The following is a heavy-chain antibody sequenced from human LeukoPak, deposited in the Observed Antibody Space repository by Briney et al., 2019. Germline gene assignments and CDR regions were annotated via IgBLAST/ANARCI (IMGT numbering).Heavy chain of an antibody. CDR3: ARGGYDFAYYYYGMDV. Sequence: GASVKVSCRASGYTFTGYYMHWVRQAPGQGLEWMGWINPNSGGTNYAQKFQGRVTMTRDTSISTAYMELSRLRSDDTAVYYCARGGYDFAYYYYGMDVWGQGTTVTVSS. V-gene: IGHV1-2*02. D-gene: IGHD3-3*01. CDR1: GYTFTGYY. J-gene: IGHJ6*02. CDR2: INPNSGGT.